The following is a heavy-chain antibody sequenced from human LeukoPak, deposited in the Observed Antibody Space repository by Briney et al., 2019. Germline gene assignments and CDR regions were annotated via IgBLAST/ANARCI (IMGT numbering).Heavy chain of an antibody. Sequence: AASVKVSCKASGYTFTGYYMHWVRQAPGQGLEWMGWINPNSGGTNYAQKFQGRVTITADKSTSTAYMELSSLRSEDTAVYYCARPRGYCSGGSCQFDYWGQGTLVTVSS. CDR1: GYTFTGYY. D-gene: IGHD2-15*01. J-gene: IGHJ4*02. CDR3: ARPRGYCSGGSCQFDY. V-gene: IGHV1-2*02. CDR2: INPNSGGT.